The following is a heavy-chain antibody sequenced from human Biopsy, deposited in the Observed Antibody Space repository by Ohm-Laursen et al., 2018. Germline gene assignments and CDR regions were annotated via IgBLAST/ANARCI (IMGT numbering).Heavy chain of an antibody. V-gene: IGHV4-31*01. J-gene: IGHJ5*02. CDR1: GGSIRSGGSY. D-gene: IGHD3-22*01. CDR3: ARGDYFDSNGYFWFDP. Sequence: TLSLTYTVSGGSIRSGGSYWRWIRQRPGKGLEWIGYIFYSANTYYNPSLKNLITISVATSKNQFSLKLNSVTAADTAVYYCARGDYFDSNGYFWFDPWGQGTLVTVSS. CDR2: IFYSANT.